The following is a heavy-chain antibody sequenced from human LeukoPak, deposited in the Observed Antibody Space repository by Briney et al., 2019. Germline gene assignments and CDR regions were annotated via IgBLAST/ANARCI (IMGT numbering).Heavy chain of an antibody. CDR1: GGSISSYY. V-gene: IGHV4-59*12. Sequence: SETLSLTCTVSGGSISSYYWSWIRQPPGKGLEWIGYIYHSGSTYYNPSLKSRVTISVDRSKNQFSLKLSSVTAADTAVYYCASAADGDYAPFDYWGQGTLVTVSS. CDR3: ASAADGDYAPFDY. D-gene: IGHD4-17*01. J-gene: IGHJ4*02. CDR2: IYHSGST.